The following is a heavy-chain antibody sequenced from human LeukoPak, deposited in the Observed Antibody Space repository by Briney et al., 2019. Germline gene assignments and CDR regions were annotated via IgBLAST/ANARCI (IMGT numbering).Heavy chain of an antibody. CDR1: GFTFSSYA. CDR2: ISGSGGST. J-gene: IGHJ4*02. V-gene: IGHV3-23*01. CDR3: AKESESSRWSFHY. Sequence: GGSLRLSCATSGFTFSSYAKSWVRQAPGKGLEWVSAISGSGGSTYYADSVKGRFTISRDNSKNTLYLQMNSLRAEDTAVYYCAKESESSRWSFHYWGQGTLVTVSS. D-gene: IGHD6-13*01.